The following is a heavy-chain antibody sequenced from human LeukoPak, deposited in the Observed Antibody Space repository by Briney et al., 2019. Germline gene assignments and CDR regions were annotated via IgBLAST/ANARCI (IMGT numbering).Heavy chain of an antibody. CDR1: GYSFTSYW. V-gene: IGHV5-51*01. CDR3: ARQGTGYSPTYYYYMDV. CDR2: IYPGDSDT. J-gene: IGHJ6*03. Sequence: GESLKISGKGSGYSFTSYWIGWVRQMPGKGLEWMGIIYPGDSDTRYSPSFQGQVTISADKSISTAYLQWSSLKASDTAMYYCARQGTGYSPTYYYYMDVWGKGTTVTISS. D-gene: IGHD5-18*01.